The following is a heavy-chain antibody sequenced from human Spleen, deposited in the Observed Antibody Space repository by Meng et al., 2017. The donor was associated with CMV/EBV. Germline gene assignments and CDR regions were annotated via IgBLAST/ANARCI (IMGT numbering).Heavy chain of an antibody. V-gene: IGHV1-2*02. D-gene: IGHD3-16*01. CDR1: GYTFTDYS. CDR2: IYPNRGGT. Sequence: ASVKVSCEASGYTFTDYSMHWVRQAPGQGLEWMGWIYPNRGGTNYAQKFQGRVTMTRDTSISTAYMDLSRLTSDDTSMYYGARAGAGGPIEWRVGAFDIWGQGTMVTVSS. CDR3: ARAGAGGPIEWRVGAFDI. J-gene: IGHJ3*02.